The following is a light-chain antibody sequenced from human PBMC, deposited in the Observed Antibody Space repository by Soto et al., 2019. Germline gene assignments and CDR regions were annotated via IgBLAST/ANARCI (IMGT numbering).Light chain of an antibody. V-gene: IGLV4-69*01. CDR1: SGHSSYA. CDR2: LNSDGSH. CDR3: QTWGTGIRV. J-gene: IGLJ2*01. Sequence: QLVLTQSPSASASLGASVKLTCTLSSGHSSYAIAWHQQQPEKGPRYLMKLNSDGSHSKGDGIPDRLSGSSSGAERYLTISSLQSEDEADYYCQTWGTGIRVFGGGTKVTVL.